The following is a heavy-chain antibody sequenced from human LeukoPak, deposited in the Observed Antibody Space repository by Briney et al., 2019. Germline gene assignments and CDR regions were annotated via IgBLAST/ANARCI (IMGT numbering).Heavy chain of an antibody. CDR3: ARDQYDILTGYSYYYYYYGMDV. CDR2: ISAYNGNT. V-gene: IGHV1-18*01. Sequence: ASVKVSCKASGYTFTSYGISWVRQAPGQGLEWMGWISAYNGNTNYAKKLQGRVTMTTDTSTSTAYMELRSLRSDDTAVYYCARDQYDILTGYSYYYYYYGMDVWGQGTTVTVSS. J-gene: IGHJ6*02. D-gene: IGHD3-9*01. CDR1: GYTFTSYG.